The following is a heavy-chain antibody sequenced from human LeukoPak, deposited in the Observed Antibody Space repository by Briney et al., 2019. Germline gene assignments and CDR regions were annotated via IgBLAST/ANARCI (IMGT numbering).Heavy chain of an antibody. CDR2: ISAYNSDT. Sequence: ASVKVPCKASGYTFSSYGISWVRQAPGQGLEWMGWISAYNSDTNYAQKLQGRVTMTTDTSTSTAYMELRSLRSDDTAVYYCARVSVVPASKPIDYWGQGTLVTVSS. J-gene: IGHJ4*02. V-gene: IGHV1-18*01. D-gene: IGHD2-2*01. CDR1: GYTFSSYG. CDR3: ARVSVVPASKPIDY.